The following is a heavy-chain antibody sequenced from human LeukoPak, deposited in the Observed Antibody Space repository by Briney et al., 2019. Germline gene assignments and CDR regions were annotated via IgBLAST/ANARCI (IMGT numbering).Heavy chain of an antibody. CDR3: ARGIMATNWIYYYYNYMDV. D-gene: IGHD5-12*01. Sequence: GASVKVSCKASGYTFTGYYMHWVRQAPGQGLEGMGGINPNSGGTNYAQKFQGRVTMTRDTSISTAYMELSRLRSDDTAVYYCARGIMATNWIYYYYNYMDVWGKGTTVTVSS. V-gene: IGHV1-2*02. J-gene: IGHJ6*03. CDR2: INPNSGGT. CDR1: GYTFTGYY.